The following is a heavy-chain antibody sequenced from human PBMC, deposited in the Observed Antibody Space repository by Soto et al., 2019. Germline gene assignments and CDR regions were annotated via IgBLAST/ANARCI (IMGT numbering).Heavy chain of an antibody. CDR3: AKDLSIVGPTNADY. J-gene: IGHJ4*02. V-gene: IGHV3-30*18. CDR2: ISYDGSNK. D-gene: IGHD1-26*01. Sequence: PGGSLRLSCAASGFAFSSYGMHWVRQAPGKGLEWVAVISYDGSNKYYADSVKGRFTISRDNSKNTLYLQMNSLRAEDTAVYYCAKDLSIVGPTNADYWGQGTLVTVSS. CDR1: GFAFSSYG.